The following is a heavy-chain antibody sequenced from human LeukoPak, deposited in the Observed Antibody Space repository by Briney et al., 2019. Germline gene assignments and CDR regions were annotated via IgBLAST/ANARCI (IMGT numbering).Heavy chain of an antibody. Sequence: GGSLRLSCAASGFTFSSYSMNWVRQAPGKGLEWVSSISSSSSYIYYAGSVKGRFTISRDNAKNSLYLQMNSLRAEDTAVYYCARAEAGATLYYFDYWGQGTLVTVSS. D-gene: IGHD1-26*01. J-gene: IGHJ4*02. CDR3: ARAEAGATLYYFDY. V-gene: IGHV3-21*01. CDR1: GFTFSSYS. CDR2: ISSSSSYI.